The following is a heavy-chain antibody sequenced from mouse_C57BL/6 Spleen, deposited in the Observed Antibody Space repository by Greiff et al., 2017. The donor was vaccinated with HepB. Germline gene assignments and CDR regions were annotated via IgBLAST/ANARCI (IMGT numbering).Heavy chain of an antibody. CDR3: ASYDGYFLFAY. CDR1: GYSFTSYY. D-gene: IGHD2-3*01. J-gene: IGHJ3*01. V-gene: IGHV1-66*01. CDR2: IYPGSGNT. Sequence: VQLQQSGPELVKPGASVKISCKASGYSFTSYYIHWVKQRPGQGLEWIGWIYPGSGNTKYNEKFKGKATLTADTSSSTAYMQLSNLTSEDSAVYYCASYDGYFLFAYWGQGALVTVSA.